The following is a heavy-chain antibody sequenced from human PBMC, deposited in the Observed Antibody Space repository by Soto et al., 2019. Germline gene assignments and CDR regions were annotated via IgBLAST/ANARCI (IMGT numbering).Heavy chain of an antibody. V-gene: IGHV4-39*01. CDR2: IYYSGST. Sequence: SETLSLTCTVSGGSISSSSYYWGWIRQPPGKGLEWIGSIYYSGSTYYNPSLKSRVTISVDTSKNQFSLKLSSVTAADTAVYYCATQTYFDWLLSGYFDYWGQGTLVTVSS. CDR1: GGSISSSSYY. J-gene: IGHJ4*02. CDR3: ATQTYFDWLLSGYFDY. D-gene: IGHD3-9*01.